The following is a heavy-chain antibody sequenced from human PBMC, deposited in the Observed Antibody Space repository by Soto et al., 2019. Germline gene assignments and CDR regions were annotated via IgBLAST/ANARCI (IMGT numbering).Heavy chain of an antibody. V-gene: IGHV1-69*13. CDR3: ARSITVGGPYGGMDV. CDR2: IIPIFGTA. J-gene: IGHJ6*02. CDR1: GGTFSSYA. D-gene: IGHD3-16*01. Sequence: GAAVKFSCKASGGTFSSYAISWVRQAPGQGLEWMGGIIPIFGTANYAQKFQGRVTITADESTSTAYMELSSLRSEDTAVYYCARSITVGGPYGGMDVWGQGTTVTVSS.